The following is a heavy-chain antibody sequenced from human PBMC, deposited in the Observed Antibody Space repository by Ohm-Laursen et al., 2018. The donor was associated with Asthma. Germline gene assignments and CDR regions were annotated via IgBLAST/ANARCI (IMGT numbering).Heavy chain of an antibody. Sequence: GSLRLSCTASGFSFSSYSMNWVRQAPGKGLEWVSYISSSSSTMYYADSVKGRFTISRDNAKNSLYLQMNSLRTEDTAVYYCARFGRDYRSHGLDVWGQGTTVTVSS. V-gene: IGHV3-48*04. CDR3: ARFGRDYRSHGLDV. CDR2: ISSSSSTM. J-gene: IGHJ6*02. D-gene: IGHD4-11*01. CDR1: GFSFSSYS.